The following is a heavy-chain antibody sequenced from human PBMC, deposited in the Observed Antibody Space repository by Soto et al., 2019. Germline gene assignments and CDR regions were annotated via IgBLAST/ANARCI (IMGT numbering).Heavy chain of an antibody. CDR1: GFTFSSYA. CDR2: ISYDGSNK. CDR3: ARDIAAAGTSFVAGFDY. J-gene: IGHJ4*02. Sequence: PGGSLRLSCAASGFTFSSYAMHWVRQAPGKGLEWVAVISYDGSNKYYADSVKGRFTISRDNSKNTLYLQMNSLRAEDTAVYYCARDIAAAGTSFVAGFDYWGQGTLVTVSS. V-gene: IGHV3-30-3*01. D-gene: IGHD6-13*01.